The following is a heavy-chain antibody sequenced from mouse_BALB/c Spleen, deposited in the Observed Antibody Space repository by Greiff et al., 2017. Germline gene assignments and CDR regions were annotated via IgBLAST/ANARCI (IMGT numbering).Heavy chain of an antibody. J-gene: IGHJ2*01. V-gene: IGHV2-9-2*01. CDR1: GFSLTSYD. CDR2: IWTGGGT. D-gene: IGHD1-1*01. CDR3: VRDNYYYGSSPYFDY. Sequence: QVQLQQSGPGLVAPSQSLSITCTVSGFSLTSYDISWIRQPPGKGLEWLGVIWTGGGTNYNSAFMSRLSISKDNSKSQVFLKMNSLQTDDTAIYYCVRDNYYYGSSPYFDYWGQGTTLTVSS.